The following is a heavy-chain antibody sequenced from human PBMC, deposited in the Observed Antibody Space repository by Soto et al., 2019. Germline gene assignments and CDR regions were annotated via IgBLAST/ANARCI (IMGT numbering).Heavy chain of an antibody. Sequence: SETLSLTCTVSGGSISSYYWSWIRQPPGMGLEWIGYIYYSGSTNYNPSLKSRVTISVDTSKNQFSLKLSSVTAADTAVYYCARGGTYGSGSYIYYYYYYYMDVWGKGTTVTVSS. CDR2: IYYSGST. V-gene: IGHV4-59*01. CDR3: ARGGTYGSGSYIYYYYYYYMDV. D-gene: IGHD3-10*01. J-gene: IGHJ6*03. CDR1: GGSISSYY.